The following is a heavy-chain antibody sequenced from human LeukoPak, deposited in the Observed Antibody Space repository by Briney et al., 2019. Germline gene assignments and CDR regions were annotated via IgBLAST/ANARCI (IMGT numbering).Heavy chain of an antibody. D-gene: IGHD4/OR15-4a*01. Sequence: ASVKVSCKASGYTFANYYIHLVRQAPGQGLQWMGWINPNTGGTNYAQKFQGRVTMTRDTSISTAYMELSRLRSDDTAVYYCASGDYGDPPLNYWGQGTLVTVSS. V-gene: IGHV1-2*02. CDR1: GYTFANYY. CDR2: INPNTGGT. CDR3: ASGDYGDPPLNY. J-gene: IGHJ4*02.